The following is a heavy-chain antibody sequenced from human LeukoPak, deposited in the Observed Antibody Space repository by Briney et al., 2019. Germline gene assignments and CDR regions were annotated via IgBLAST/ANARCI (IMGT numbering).Heavy chain of an antibody. CDR3: AKVYTTGWSYFDY. Sequence: GGSLRLSCAASGFAFKSYDMTWVRQAPGKGLEWVSSISGTGATTHYADSVKGRFTISRDNSKDTLYLQMDGLRAEDTAIYYCAKVYTTGWSYFDYWGRGILVTVSS. D-gene: IGHD6-19*01. V-gene: IGHV3-23*01. J-gene: IGHJ4*02. CDR2: ISGTGATT. CDR1: GFAFKSYD.